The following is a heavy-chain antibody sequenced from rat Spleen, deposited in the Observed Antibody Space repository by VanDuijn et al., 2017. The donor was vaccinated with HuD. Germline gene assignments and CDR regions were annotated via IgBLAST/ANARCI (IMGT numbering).Heavy chain of an antibody. CDR2: ISYDGDST. V-gene: IGHV5-31*01. D-gene: IGHD2-1*01. CDR1: GFTFNNYW. CDR3: ARRGPTDYFDY. Sequence: EVQLVESGGGLVQPGRSLKLSCVASGFTFNNYWMTWIRQAPKAGLEWVATISYDGDSTNYRDSVKGRFTISRDNAKSTLYLQVDSPRSEDTAIYYCARRGPTDYFDYWGQGVMVTVSS. J-gene: IGHJ2*01.